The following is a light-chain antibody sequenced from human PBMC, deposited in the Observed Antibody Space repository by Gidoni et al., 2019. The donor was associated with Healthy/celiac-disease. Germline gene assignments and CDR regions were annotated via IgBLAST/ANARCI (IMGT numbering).Light chain of an antibody. CDR1: SSDVGGYNY. CDR2: EVS. Sequence: QSALTQPASVSGSPGPSITISCTGTSSDVGGYNYVSWYQQHPGKAPKLMMYEVSNRPSGVSNRFSGSKSGNTASLTISGLQAEDEADYYCSSYTSSSTRVVVGGGTKLTVL. J-gene: IGLJ2*01. V-gene: IGLV2-14*01. CDR3: SSYTSSSTRVV.